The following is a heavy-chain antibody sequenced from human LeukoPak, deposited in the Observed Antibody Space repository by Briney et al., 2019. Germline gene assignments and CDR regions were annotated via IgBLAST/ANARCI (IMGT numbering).Heavy chain of an antibody. D-gene: IGHD1-26*01. V-gene: IGHV4-61*01. J-gene: IGHJ5*02. Sequence: SATLSLTCTVSGDSVSGISFYWSWIRQPPGKGLQYIGNIQYSGSTNYNPSLKSRVTISVDTSKNQFSLKLSSVTAADTAVYYCARHLTMSGSYPFDPWGQGTLVTVSS. CDR1: GDSVSGISFY. CDR2: IQYSGST. CDR3: ARHLTMSGSYPFDP.